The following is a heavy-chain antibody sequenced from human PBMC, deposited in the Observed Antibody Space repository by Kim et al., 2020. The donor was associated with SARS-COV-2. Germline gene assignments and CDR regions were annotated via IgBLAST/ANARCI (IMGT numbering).Heavy chain of an antibody. CDR3: AREPYSGGPYDY. CDR1: GGSISSYY. CDR2: IYYSGST. D-gene: IGHD1-26*01. Sequence: SETLSLTCTVSGGSISSYYWSWIRQPPGKGLEWIGYIYYSGSTNYNPSLKTRVTISVDTSKNQFSLKLSSVTAADTAVYYCAREPYSGGPYDYWGQGTLVTVSS. V-gene: IGHV4-59*01. J-gene: IGHJ4*02.